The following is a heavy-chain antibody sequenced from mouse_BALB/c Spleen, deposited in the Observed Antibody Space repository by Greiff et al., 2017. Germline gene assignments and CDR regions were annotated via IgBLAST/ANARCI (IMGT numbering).Heavy chain of an antibody. V-gene: IGHV2-9*02. CDR1: GFSLTSYG. Sequence: QVQLKESGPGLVAPSQSLSITCTVSGFSLTSYGVHWVRQPPGKGLEWLGVIWAGGSTNYNSALMSRLSISKDNSKSQVFLKMNSLQTDDTAMYYCARTGYPFAYWGQGTLVTVSA. D-gene: IGHD2-2*01. CDR3: ARTGYPFAY. J-gene: IGHJ3*01. CDR2: IWAGGST.